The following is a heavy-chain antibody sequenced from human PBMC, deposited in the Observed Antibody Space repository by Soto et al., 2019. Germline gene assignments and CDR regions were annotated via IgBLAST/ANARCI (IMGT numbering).Heavy chain of an antibody. V-gene: IGHV3-7*01. Sequence: GGSLRLSCAASGFTFSSYWMSWVRQAPGKGLEWVANIKQDGSEKYYVDSVKGRFTISRDNAKNSLYLQMNSLRAEDTAVYYCARDSGFGCSSTSCYDPAYYYYYMDVWGKGTTVTVSS. J-gene: IGHJ6*03. CDR1: GFTFSSYW. D-gene: IGHD2-2*01. CDR2: IKQDGSEK. CDR3: ARDSGFGCSSTSCYDPAYYYYYMDV.